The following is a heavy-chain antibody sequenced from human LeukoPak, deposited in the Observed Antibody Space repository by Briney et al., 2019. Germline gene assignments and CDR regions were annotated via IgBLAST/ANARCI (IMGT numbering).Heavy chain of an antibody. CDR2: INPNSGGT. CDR1: GYTFTGYY. D-gene: IGHD6-13*01. CDR3: ARAFYIAAAEDY. V-gene: IGHV1-2*03. Sequence: LGASVKVSCKASGYTFTGYYMHWVRQAPGQGLEWMGWINPNSGGTNYAQKFQGRVTMTRDTSISTAYMELSRLRSDDTAVYYCARAFYIAAAEDYWGQGTLVTVSS. J-gene: IGHJ4*02.